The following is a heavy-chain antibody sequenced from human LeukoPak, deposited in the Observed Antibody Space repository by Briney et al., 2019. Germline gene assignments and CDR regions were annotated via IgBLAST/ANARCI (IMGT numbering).Heavy chain of an antibody. D-gene: IGHD3-10*01. V-gene: IGHV3-30*03. CDR1: GFTFSSYG. J-gene: IGHJ4*02. CDR2: ISYDGSNK. Sequence: GGSLRLSCAASGFTFSSYGMHWVRQAPGKGLEWVAVISYDGSNKYYADSVKGRFTISRDNSKNTLYLQMNSLRAEDTAVYYCARGCAGGGCGTGVLVYWGQGTLVTVSS. CDR3: ARGCAGGGCGTGVLVY.